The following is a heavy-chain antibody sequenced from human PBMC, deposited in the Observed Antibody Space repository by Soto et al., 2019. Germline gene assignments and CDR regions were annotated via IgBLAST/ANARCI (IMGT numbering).Heavy chain of an antibody. CDR2: INPNSGGT. J-gene: IGHJ4*01. D-gene: IGHD6-6*01. CDR3: ARTSIAARPYFDY. Sequence: ASVKVSCKASGYTFTGYYMHWVRQAPGQGLEWMGWINPNSGGTNYAQKFQGWVTMTRDTSISTAYMELSRLRSDDTAVYYCARTSIAARPYFDYCGHGTLVTVSP. V-gene: IGHV1-2*04. CDR1: GYTFTGYY.